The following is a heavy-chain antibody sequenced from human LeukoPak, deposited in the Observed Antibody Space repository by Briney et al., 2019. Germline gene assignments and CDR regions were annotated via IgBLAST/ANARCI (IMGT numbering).Heavy chain of an antibody. J-gene: IGHJ6*03. CDR2: IYTSGST. D-gene: IGHD6-19*01. CDR1: GGSISSYY. Sequence: KTSETLSLTCTVSGGSISSYYWSWIRQPAGKGLEWLGRIYTSGSTNYNPSLKSRVTMSVDTSKNQFSLKLSSVTAADTAVYYCAREGDSSGWYQYMDVWGKGTTVTISS. CDR3: AREGDSSGWYQYMDV. V-gene: IGHV4-4*07.